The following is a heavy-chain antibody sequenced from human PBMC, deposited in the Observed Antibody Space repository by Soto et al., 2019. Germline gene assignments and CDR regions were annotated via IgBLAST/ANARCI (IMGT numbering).Heavy chain of an antibody. CDR2: ISSSGDGK. D-gene: IGHD2-15*01. J-gene: IGHJ4*02. CDR1: GFTFNSFA. V-gene: IGHV3-23*01. CDR3: AKFSAYCSGGSCHYFDY. Sequence: GGSLRLSCAASGFTFNSFAMPWVRQAPGKGLEWVSIISSSGDGKYYVDSVKGRFTISRDNSRNTLNLQMNSLRAEDTAVYYCAKFSAYCSGGSCHYFDYWGQGTLVTVSS.